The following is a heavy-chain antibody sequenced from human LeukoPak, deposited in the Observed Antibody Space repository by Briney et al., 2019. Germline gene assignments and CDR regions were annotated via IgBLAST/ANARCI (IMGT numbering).Heavy chain of an antibody. J-gene: IGHJ4*02. Sequence: GGSLRLSCAASGFTFSSYGMHWVRQAPGKGLEWVAFNHFDGSNKYNADSVKGRFTISRDTSKNTLYLQMNSLRAEDTAVYYCARDRTVTSRALDYWGQGTLVTVSS. CDR1: GFTFSSYG. D-gene: IGHD4-17*01. CDR2: NHFDGSNK. V-gene: IGHV3-30*02. CDR3: ARDRTVTSRALDY.